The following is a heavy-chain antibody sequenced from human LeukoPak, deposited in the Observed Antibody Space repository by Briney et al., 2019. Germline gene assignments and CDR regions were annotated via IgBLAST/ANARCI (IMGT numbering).Heavy chain of an antibody. V-gene: IGHV3-74*01. CDR2: INSDGSST. J-gene: IGHJ4*02. Sequence: GGSLRLSCAASGFTFSVYWMHWVRQAPGRGLVWVSLINSDGSSTRYADSVKGRFTISRDNAKNTLYLQMNSLRAEDTAVYYCARISGITMVRGVTADYWGQGTLVTVSS. D-gene: IGHD3-10*01. CDR3: ARISGITMVRGVTADY. CDR1: GFTFSVYW.